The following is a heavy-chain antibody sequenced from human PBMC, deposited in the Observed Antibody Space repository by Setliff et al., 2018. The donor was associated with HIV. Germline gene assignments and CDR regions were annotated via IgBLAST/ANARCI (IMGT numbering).Heavy chain of an antibody. V-gene: IGHV4-31*03. CDR3: ARYCSGGSCPDY. CDR2: ISYSGST. D-gene: IGHD2-15*01. J-gene: IGHJ4*02. Sequence: PSETLSLTCTASGGSISSGGYYWTWIRQHPGKGLEWIGYISYSGSTYYNPSLKSRVTISVDTSENQFSLKLSSVTAADTAVYYCARYCSGGSCPDYWGQGTLVTVSS. CDR1: GGSISSGGYY.